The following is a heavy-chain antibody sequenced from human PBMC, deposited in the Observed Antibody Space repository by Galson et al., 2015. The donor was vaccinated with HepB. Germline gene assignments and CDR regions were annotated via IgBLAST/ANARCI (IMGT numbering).Heavy chain of an antibody. Sequence: SLRLSCAASGFTFSSYGMHWVRQAPGKGLEWVAVISYDGSNKYYADSVKGRFTISRDNSKNTLYLQMNSLRAEDTAVYYCAKAMGNNGEQGNWFDPWGQGTLVTVSS. V-gene: IGHV3-30*18. CDR3: AKAMGNNGEQGNWFDP. CDR2: ISYDGSNK. D-gene: IGHD1/OR15-1a*01. CDR1: GFTFSSYG. J-gene: IGHJ5*02.